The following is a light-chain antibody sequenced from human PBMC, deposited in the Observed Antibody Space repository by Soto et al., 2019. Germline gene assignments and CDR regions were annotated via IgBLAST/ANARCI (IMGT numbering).Light chain of an antibody. V-gene: IGLV4-69*01. J-gene: IGLJ2*01. CDR3: QTWGSGIVV. CDR2: LNGSH. CDR1: SGHSNYA. Sequence: QPVLTQSPSASASLGASVKLTCTLSSGHSNYAIAWHQQQSEKGPRYLMKLNGSHSKGDGIPDRFSGSSSGAERYLTISSLQSEDEADYYCQTWGSGIVVFGGGTKLTVL.